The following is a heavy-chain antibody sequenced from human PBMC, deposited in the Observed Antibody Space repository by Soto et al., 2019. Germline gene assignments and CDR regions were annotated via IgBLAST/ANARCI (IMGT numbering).Heavy chain of an antibody. V-gene: IGHV4-59*01. CDR1: GGSISSYY. J-gene: IGHJ4*02. Sequence: PSETLSLTCTVSGGSISSYYWSWIRQPPGKGLEWIGYIYYSGSTNYNPSLKSRVTISVDTSKNQFSLKLSSVTAADTAVYYCARGGALYDRFDYWGQGTLVTVSS. CDR2: IYYSGST. CDR3: ARGGALYDRFDY. D-gene: IGHD3-16*01.